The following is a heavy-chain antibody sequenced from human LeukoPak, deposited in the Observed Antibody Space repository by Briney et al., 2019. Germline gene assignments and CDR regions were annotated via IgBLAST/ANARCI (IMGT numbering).Heavy chain of an antibody. Sequence: GASVKVSCKVSGYTLTELSMHWVRQAPGKGLEWMGGFDPEDGETIYAQKFQGRVTMTEDTSTDTAYMELSSLRSEDTAVYYCATRATWIHPRGDWFDPWGQGTLVTVSS. CDR3: ATRATWIHPRGDWFDP. CDR1: GYTLTELS. CDR2: FDPEDGET. J-gene: IGHJ5*02. V-gene: IGHV1-24*01. D-gene: IGHD5-18*01.